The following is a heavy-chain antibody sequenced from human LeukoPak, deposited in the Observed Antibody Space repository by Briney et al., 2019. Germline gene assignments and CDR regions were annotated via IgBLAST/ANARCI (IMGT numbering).Heavy chain of an antibody. CDR3: ARHEYSYGFHLDY. J-gene: IGHJ4*02. CDR2: IYYSGST. Sequence: PSETLSLICTVSIAYISSYYWTWIRQSPEKGLEWIGYIYYSGSTNYNPTLKSRVTLSLDTSKNQFSLNLTSVTAADTAVYYCARHEYSYGFHLDYWGQGTQVTVSS. D-gene: IGHD5-18*01. CDR1: IAYISSYY. V-gene: IGHV4-59*08.